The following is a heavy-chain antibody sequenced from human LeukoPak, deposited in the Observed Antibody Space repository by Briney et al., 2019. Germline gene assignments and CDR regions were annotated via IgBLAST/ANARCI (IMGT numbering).Heavy chain of an antibody. Sequence: SVKVSCKASGGTFSSYAISWVRQAPGQGLEWMGRIIPIFGTANYAQKFQGRVTITTDESTSTAYMELSSLRSEDTAVYYCARHLVGATQHLDYWGQGTLVTVSS. J-gene: IGHJ4*02. CDR2: IIPIFGTA. V-gene: IGHV1-69*05. D-gene: IGHD1-26*01. CDR1: GGTFSSYA. CDR3: ARHLVGATQHLDY.